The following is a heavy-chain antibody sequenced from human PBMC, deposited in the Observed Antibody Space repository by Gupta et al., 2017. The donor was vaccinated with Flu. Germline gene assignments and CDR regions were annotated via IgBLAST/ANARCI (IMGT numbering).Heavy chain of an antibody. V-gene: IGHV4-61*02. J-gene: IGHJ4*02. D-gene: IGHD2-21*01. CDR3: ARVVVEVPRTDYIDD. CDR1: GDCIKGACYY. Sequence: QVQLQESGPGMVKPSETMSLTCTVPGDCIKGACYYWGWVRQPAGEGLEWIGCGDSSGGTTDNPHLRSRVAISVDTSKNQFSLRLRSVTAADTAVYYCARVVVEVPRTDYIDDWGQGTLVTVAS. CDR2: GDSSGGT.